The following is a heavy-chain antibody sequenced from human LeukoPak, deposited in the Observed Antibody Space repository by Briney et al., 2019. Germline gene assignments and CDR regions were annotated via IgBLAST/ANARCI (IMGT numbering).Heavy chain of an antibody. V-gene: IGHV3-74*01. D-gene: IGHD3-16*01. CDR2: INSDGSST. Sequence: PGGSLRLSCAASGFTFSSYEINWVRQAPGEGLEWVSRINSDGSSTSYADSVKGRFTISRDNAKNTLYLQMNSLRAEDTAVYYCAREGDTIGYYFDYWGQGTLVTVSS. CDR1: GFTFSSYE. CDR3: AREGDTIGYYFDY. J-gene: IGHJ4*02.